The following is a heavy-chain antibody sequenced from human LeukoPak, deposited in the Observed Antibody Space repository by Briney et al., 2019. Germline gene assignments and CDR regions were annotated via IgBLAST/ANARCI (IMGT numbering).Heavy chain of an antibody. CDR1: GGTFSSYA. D-gene: IGHD6-19*01. J-gene: IGHJ5*02. Sequence: ASVKVSCKASGGTFSSYAISWVRQAPGQGLEWMGRIIPILGIANYAQKFQGRVTITADKSTSTAYMELSSLRSEDTAVYYCARDYLSSGWYFLIQNWFDPWGQGTLVTVSS. CDR2: IIPILGIA. CDR3: ARDYLSSGWYFLIQNWFDP. V-gene: IGHV1-69*04.